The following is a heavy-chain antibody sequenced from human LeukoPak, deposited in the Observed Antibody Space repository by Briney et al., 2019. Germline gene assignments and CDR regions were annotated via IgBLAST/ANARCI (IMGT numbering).Heavy chain of an antibody. D-gene: IGHD3-22*01. J-gene: IGHJ4*02. CDR2: IIPIFGTA. V-gene: IGHV1-69*13. CDR3: ARDGHRMYYYGGSDYHFDY. CDR1: GGTFSSYA. Sequence: ASVKVSCKASGGTFSSYAISWVRQAPGQGLEWMGGIIPIFGTANYAQKFQGRVTITADESTSTAYMELSSLRSEDTAVYYCARDGHRMYYYGGSDYHFDYWGQGTLVTVSS.